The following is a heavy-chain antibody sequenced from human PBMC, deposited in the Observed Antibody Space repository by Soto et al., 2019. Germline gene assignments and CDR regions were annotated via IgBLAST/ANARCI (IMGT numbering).Heavy chain of an antibody. Sequence: QFTLKESGPTLVKPTQTLTLTCTFSGFSLTTNGVGVGWIRQPPGKALEWLALIYWDDDKRYNPSLKSRVTITKDASKNQVALTMTNMDPVDTATYYCAASGATVTPNFWYFDLWGRGTLVTVSS. D-gene: IGHD4-17*01. CDR3: AASGATVTPNFWYFDL. CDR1: GFSLTTNGVG. CDR2: IYWDDDK. V-gene: IGHV2-5*02. J-gene: IGHJ2*01.